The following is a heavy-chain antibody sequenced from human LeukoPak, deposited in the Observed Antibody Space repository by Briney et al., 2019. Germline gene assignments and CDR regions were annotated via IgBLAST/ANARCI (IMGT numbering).Heavy chain of an antibody. CDR3: ARDRGPVTYDSSDY. D-gene: IGHD3-22*01. J-gene: IGHJ4*02. CDR1: GYTFTTYG. CDR2: ISAYSGDS. Sequence: GASVKVSCKASGYTFTTYGISWVRQAPGQGLEWMGWISAYSGDSNYAQKLQGRVTMTTDTSTSTAYMELRSLRSDDTAVYYCARDRGPVTYDSSDYWGQGTLVTVSS. V-gene: IGHV1-18*01.